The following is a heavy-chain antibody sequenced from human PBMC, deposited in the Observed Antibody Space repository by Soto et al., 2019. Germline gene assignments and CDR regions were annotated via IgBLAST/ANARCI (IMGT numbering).Heavy chain of an antibody. D-gene: IGHD6-13*01. J-gene: IGHJ6*02. CDR1: GGTFSSYA. Sequence: QVQLVQSGAEVKKPGSSVKVSCKASGGTFSSYAISWVRQAPGQGLEWMGGIIPIFGTANYAQEFQGRVTITADKSTSTAYMELSSLRSEDTAVYYCARAWQQLVFYYYYYGMDVWGQGTTVTVSS. CDR3: ARAWQQLVFYYYYYGMDV. CDR2: IIPIFGTA. V-gene: IGHV1-69*06.